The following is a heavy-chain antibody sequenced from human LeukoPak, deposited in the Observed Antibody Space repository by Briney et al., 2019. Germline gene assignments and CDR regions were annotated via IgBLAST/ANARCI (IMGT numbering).Heavy chain of an antibody. CDR2: ISSEAYGGTP. CDR1: GFTFGDYA. J-gene: IGHJ4*02. Sequence: GGSLRLSCTASGFTFGDYAMSWVRQAPGKGLEWVGFISSEAYGGTPEYAASVKGRFTISRDDSKSIAYLQMNSLKTEDTAVYYCTRDQTPYYWGQGTLVTVSS. CDR3: TRDQTPYY. V-gene: IGHV3-49*04.